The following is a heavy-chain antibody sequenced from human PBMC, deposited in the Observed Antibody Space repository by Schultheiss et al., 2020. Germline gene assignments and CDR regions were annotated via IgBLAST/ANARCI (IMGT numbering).Heavy chain of an antibody. Sequence: ASVKVSVKASGYTFTSYAMHWVRQAPGQRLEWMGWINAGNGNTKYSQKFQGRVTITADESTSTAYMELSSLRSEDTAVYYCARDAVPVAGTGGDYWGQGTLVTGYS. CDR2: INAGNGNT. D-gene: IGHD6-19*01. CDR1: GYTFTSYA. J-gene: IGHJ4*02. V-gene: IGHV1-3*01. CDR3: ARDAVPVAGTGGDY.